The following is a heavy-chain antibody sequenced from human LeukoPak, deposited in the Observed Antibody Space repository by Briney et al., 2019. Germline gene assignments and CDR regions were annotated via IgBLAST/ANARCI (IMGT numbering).Heavy chain of an antibody. Sequence: GGSLRLSCAASGFTVSSNYMSWVRQAPGKGLEWVSVIYNGGSTYYADSVKGRFTISRDNSKNTLYLQMSSLRAEDTAVYYCAREKTPYYYGSGSYYYYYYGMDVWGQGTTVTVSS. D-gene: IGHD3-10*01. CDR1: GFTVSSNY. J-gene: IGHJ6*02. V-gene: IGHV3-66*02. CDR3: AREKTPYYYGSGSYYYYYYGMDV. CDR2: IYNGGST.